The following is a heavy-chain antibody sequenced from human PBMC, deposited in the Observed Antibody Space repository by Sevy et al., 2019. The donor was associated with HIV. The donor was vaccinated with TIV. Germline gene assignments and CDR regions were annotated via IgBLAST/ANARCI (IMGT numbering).Heavy chain of an antibody. D-gene: IGHD3-22*01. CDR1: GFTFSSYA. J-gene: IGHJ4*02. CDR2: ISGSGGSGDKT. CDR3: ARKYDSSGYFDY. V-gene: IGHV3-23*01. Sequence: GGSLRLCCAASGFTFSSYAMNWVRQAPGKGLEWVSGISGSGGSGDKTNYADSVNGRFTISRDDSKNSLYLQLNSLRAEDTAIYYGARKYDSSGYFDYWGQGTLVTVSS.